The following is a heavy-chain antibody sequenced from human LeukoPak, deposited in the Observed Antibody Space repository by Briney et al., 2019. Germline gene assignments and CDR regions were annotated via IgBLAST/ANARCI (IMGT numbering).Heavy chain of an antibody. CDR2: ISGNGGST. V-gene: IGHV3-23*01. CDR3: AKDRSSSTSCSNY. J-gene: IGHJ4*02. CDR1: GFTFSNYS. Sequence: GGSLRLSCAASGFTFSNYSLTWVRQAPGKGLEWVSGISGNGGSTSYADSVKGRFTISRDNSKNTLYLQMNSLRAEDTAVYYCAKDRSSSTSCSNYWGQGTLVTVSS. D-gene: IGHD2-2*01.